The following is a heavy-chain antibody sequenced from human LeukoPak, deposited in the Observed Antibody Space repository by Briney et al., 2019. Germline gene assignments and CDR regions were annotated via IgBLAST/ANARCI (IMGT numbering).Heavy chain of an antibody. D-gene: IGHD3-10*01. CDR1: GYTFTSYD. Sequence: ASVKVSCKASGYTFTSYDINWVRQATGQGLEWMGIINPSGGSTSYAQKFQGRVTMTRDTSTSTVYMELSSLRSEDTAVYYCARVVGSGSDYYYYYGMDVWGQGTTVTVSS. J-gene: IGHJ6*02. V-gene: IGHV1-46*01. CDR3: ARVVGSGSDYYYYYGMDV. CDR2: INPSGGST.